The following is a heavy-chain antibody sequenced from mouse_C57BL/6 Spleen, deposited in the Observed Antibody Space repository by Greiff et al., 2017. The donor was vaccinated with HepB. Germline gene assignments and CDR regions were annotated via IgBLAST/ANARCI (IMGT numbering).Heavy chain of an antibody. Sequence: VQLQQSGPELVKPGASVKISCKASGYTFTDYYMNWVKQSHGKSLEWIGDINPNNGGTSYNQKFKGKATLTVDKSSSTAYMELRSLTSEDSAVYYCARGGQVDYWGQGTTLTVSS. V-gene: IGHV1-26*01. J-gene: IGHJ2*01. CDR1: GYTFTDYY. CDR3: ARGGQVDY. CDR2: INPNNGGT.